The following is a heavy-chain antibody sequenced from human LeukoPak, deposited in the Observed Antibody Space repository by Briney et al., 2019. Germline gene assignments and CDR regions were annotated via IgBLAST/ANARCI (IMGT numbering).Heavy chain of an antibody. D-gene: IGHD3-10*01. CDR2: INPNSGGT. Sequence: GASVKVSCKASGYTFTGYYMHWVRQAPGQGLEWMGWINPNSGGTNYAQKFQGRATMTRDTSISTAYMELSRLRSDDTAVYYCARALNYYGSGSYSAGDYWGQGTLVTVSS. J-gene: IGHJ4*02. CDR3: ARALNYYGSGSYSAGDY. V-gene: IGHV1-2*02. CDR1: GYTFTGYY.